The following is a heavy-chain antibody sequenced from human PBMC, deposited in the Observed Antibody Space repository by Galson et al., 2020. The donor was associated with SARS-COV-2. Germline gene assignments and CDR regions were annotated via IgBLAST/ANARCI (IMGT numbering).Heavy chain of an antibody. CDR2: ISYSGSA. CDR1: DGPISSYY. CDR3: ARDRAPLYGDNYYYGMDV. Sequence: ETSETLSLTCSVSDGPISSYYWSWIRQPPGKGLEWIGYISYSGSANYNPSLGSRVTISVDLSKNQFSLKVTSVTAVDTAVYYCARDRAPLYGDNYYYGMDVWGRGTTVTVSS. V-gene: IGHV4-59*01. D-gene: IGHD4-17*01. J-gene: IGHJ6*02.